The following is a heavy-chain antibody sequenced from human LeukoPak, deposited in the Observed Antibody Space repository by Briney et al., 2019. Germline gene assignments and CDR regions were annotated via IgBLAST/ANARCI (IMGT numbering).Heavy chain of an antibody. CDR1: GGSFSGYY. CDR3: ARVTLYYYDSSGYYAPFDY. CDR2: INHSGST. J-gene: IGHJ4*02. Sequence: PSETLSLTCAVYGGSFSGYYWSWTRQPPGKGLEWIGEINHSGSTNYNPSLKSRVTISVDTSKNQFSLKLSSVTAADTAVYYCARVTLYYYDSSGYYAPFDYWGQGTLVTVSS. V-gene: IGHV4-34*01. D-gene: IGHD3-22*01.